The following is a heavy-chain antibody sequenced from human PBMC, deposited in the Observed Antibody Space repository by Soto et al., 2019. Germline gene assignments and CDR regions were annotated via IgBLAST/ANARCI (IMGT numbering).Heavy chain of an antibody. J-gene: IGHJ4*02. CDR3: AKVREATRGYFDY. CDR2: ISGSGAST. V-gene: IGHV3-23*01. D-gene: IGHD1-26*01. CDR1: GITFSSYA. Sequence: ESGGGLVQPGGSLRLSCAASGITFSSYAMSWVRQAPGKGLEWVSGISGSGASTYYADSVKGRFTISRDNSKNTLYLQMNSLRAEDTAVYYCAKVREATRGYFDYWGQGTLVTVSS.